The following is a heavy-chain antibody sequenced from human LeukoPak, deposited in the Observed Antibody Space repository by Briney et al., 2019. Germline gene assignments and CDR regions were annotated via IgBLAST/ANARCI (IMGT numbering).Heavy chain of an antibody. J-gene: IGHJ5*02. D-gene: IGHD2-2*01. V-gene: IGHV3-7*01. CDR3: ARESWSSLT. CDR1: GFSFSSYW. CDR2: IKGDGNGN. Sequence: GGSLRLSCAASGFSFSSYWMSWVRQAPGKGLEWVDNIKGDGNGNNYVDSVKGRFTISRDNAKNSLYLQMNSLRAEDAAVYYCARESWSSLTWGQGTLVTVSS.